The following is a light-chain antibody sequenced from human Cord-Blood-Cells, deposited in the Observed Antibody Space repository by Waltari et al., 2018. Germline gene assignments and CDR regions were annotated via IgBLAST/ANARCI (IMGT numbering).Light chain of an antibody. CDR2: RNN. Sequence: QSVLPQPPSASGTPGQRVTFSCSGSSSNIGSNTVTWYQQLPGTAPKLLIYRNNQRPSGVPDRFSGSKSGTSASLAISGLQSEDEADYYCAAWDDSLNGWVFGGGTKLTVL. CDR1: SSNIGSNT. V-gene: IGLV1-44*01. CDR3: AAWDDSLNGWV. J-gene: IGLJ3*02.